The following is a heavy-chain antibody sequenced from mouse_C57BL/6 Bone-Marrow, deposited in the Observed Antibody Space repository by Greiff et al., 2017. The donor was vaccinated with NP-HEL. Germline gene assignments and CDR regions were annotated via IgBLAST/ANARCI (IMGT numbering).Heavy chain of an antibody. CDR3: ARTDYWYFDV. Sequence: VQLQQSGPELVKPGDSVKISCKASGYSFTGYFMNWVMQSHGKSLEWIGRINPYNGDTFYIQKFKGKATLTVDKSSSTAHMELRSLTSEDSAVYYCARTDYWYFDVWGTGTTVTVSS. V-gene: IGHV1-20*01. J-gene: IGHJ1*03. CDR2: INPYNGDT. CDR1: GYSFTGYF.